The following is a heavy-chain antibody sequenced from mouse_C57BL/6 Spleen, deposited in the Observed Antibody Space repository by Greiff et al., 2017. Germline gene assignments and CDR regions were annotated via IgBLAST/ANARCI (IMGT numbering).Heavy chain of an antibody. CDR3: ARTIYYYGSFYAMDY. J-gene: IGHJ4*01. Sequence: QVQLQQSGPELVKPGASVKISCKASGYAFSSSWMNWVKQRPGKGLEWIGRIYPGDGDTNYNGKFKGKATLTADKSSSTAYMQLSSLTSEDSAVYFCARTIYYYGSFYAMDYWGQGTSVTVSS. CDR1: GYAFSSSW. V-gene: IGHV1-82*01. D-gene: IGHD1-1*01. CDR2: IYPGDGDT.